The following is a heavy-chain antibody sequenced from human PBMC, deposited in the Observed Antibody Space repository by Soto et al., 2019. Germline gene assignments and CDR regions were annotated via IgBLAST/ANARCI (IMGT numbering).Heavy chain of an antibody. J-gene: IGHJ4*02. Sequence: EVQLVESGGGVVQPGGSLRLSCAASGFIFSNYWMSWVRQAPGKGLEWVANIKKDGSEKYYVDSVKRRFTISRDNAKNSLYLQMNSLRAEDTAVYYCAREGRDTPMVPRFDYWGQGTLVTVSS. CDR1: GFIFSNYW. CDR3: AREGRDTPMVPRFDY. D-gene: IGHD5-18*01. CDR2: IKKDGSEK. V-gene: IGHV3-7*01.